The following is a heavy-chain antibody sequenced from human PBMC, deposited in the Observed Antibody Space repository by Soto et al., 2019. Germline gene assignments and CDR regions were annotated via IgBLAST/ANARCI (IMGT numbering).Heavy chain of an antibody. CDR1: GGSISNGDYY. J-gene: IGHJ4*01. Sequence: PSETLSLTCSVSGGSISNGDYYWSWIRQPPGKGLEWIGYIYYSGSTYFNPSLKSRVTASVDTSNNQFSLKLRSVTAADTAVYYCARTKDSSGLDYWGHGTLVTVSS. CDR3: ARTKDSSGLDY. CDR2: IYYSGST. V-gene: IGHV4-30-4*01. D-gene: IGHD6-25*01.